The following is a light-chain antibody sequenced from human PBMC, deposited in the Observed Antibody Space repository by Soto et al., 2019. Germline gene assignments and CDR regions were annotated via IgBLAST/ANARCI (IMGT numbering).Light chain of an antibody. J-gene: IGLJ1*01. CDR3: CSYAGSNNFYV. CDR1: SSDVGGHNY. Sequence: QSVLTQPPSASGSPGQSVTISCTGTSSDVGGHNYVSWYQQHPGKAPKLMLYEVSKRPSGVPDRFPGSKSGNTASLTVSALQAEDEADYYCCSYAGSNNFYVFGTGTKVTVL. CDR2: EVS. V-gene: IGLV2-8*01.